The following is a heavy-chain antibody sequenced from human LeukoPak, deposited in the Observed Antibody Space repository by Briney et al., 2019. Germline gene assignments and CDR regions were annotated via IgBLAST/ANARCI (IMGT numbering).Heavy chain of an antibody. Sequence: GGSLRLSCAASGFTFRNYGMHWVRQAPGKGLEWVAVISYDGSNKYYADSVKGRFTISRDNSKNTLYLQMNSLRAEDTAVYYCAKDPGFGEFLSNLPKFDPWGQGTLVTVSS. CDR2: ISYDGSNK. D-gene: IGHD3-10*01. J-gene: IGHJ5*02. CDR3: AKDPGFGEFLSNLPKFDP. CDR1: GFTFRNYG. V-gene: IGHV3-30*18.